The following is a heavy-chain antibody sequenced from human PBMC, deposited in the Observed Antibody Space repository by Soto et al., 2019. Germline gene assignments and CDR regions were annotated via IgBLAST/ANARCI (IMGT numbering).Heavy chain of an antibody. CDR1: VGSISDFY. V-gene: IGHV4-59*01. CDR2: IYYSGST. Sequence: TLFLTCTVSVGSISDFYWSWIRQPPGKGLEWIGYIYYSGSTNYNPSLKSRVTISVDTSKNQFSLNLRSMSPAYTAVYYCARVGGLAARTFDYWGPGTLVTVSS. J-gene: IGHJ4*02. CDR3: ARVGGLAARTFDY. D-gene: IGHD6-6*01.